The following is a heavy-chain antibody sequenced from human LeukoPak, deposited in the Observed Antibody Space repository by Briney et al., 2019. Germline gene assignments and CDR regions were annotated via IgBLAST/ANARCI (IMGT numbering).Heavy chain of an antibody. D-gene: IGHD1-26*01. CDR2: IYYSGST. CDR3: ASLSGSYYSQTFDY. CDR1: GCTISSYY. V-gene: IGHV4-59*01. Sequence: PSETLSLTCTVSGCTISSYYWSWIRQPPGKGLEWIGYIYYSGSTNYNPSLKSRVTISVHTSKNQFSLKLSSVTAADTAVYYCASLSGSYYSQTFDYWGQGTLVTVSS. J-gene: IGHJ4*02.